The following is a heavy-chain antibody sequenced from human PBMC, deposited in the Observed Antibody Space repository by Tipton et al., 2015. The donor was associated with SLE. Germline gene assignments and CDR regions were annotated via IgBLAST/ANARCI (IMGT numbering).Heavy chain of an antibody. CDR3: VRESHNMGATFEL. J-gene: IGHJ4*02. V-gene: IGHV3-9*01. Sequence: SLRLSCAASGFTFGDYAMHWVRQAPGKGLEWVSGISWNSGDIGYADSVKGRFTITRDHSKNTLYLQLDSLRAEDTAVYYCVRESHNMGATFELWGQGTLVTVSS. CDR2: ISWNSGDI. D-gene: IGHD1-26*01. CDR1: GFTFGDYA.